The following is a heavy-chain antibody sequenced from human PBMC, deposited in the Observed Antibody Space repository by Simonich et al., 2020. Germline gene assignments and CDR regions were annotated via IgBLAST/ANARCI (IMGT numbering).Heavy chain of an antibody. CDR2: IYYSGST. CDR3: ARHDRWLQFYFDY. V-gene: IGHV4-59*08. J-gene: IGHJ4*02. D-gene: IGHD5-12*01. CDR1: GPSISSYY. Sequence: QVQLQESGPGLVKPSETLSLTCTVSGPSISSYYWGWIRQPPGKGLELIGYIYYSGSTKYNPSLKSRVTISVDTTTNQFSLKRSSVTAADTAVYYCARHDRWLQFYFDYWGQGTLVTVSS.